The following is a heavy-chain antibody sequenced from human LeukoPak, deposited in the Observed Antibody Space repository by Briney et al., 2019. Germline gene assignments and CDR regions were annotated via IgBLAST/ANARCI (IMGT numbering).Heavy chain of an antibody. CDR1: GFTFSSYE. D-gene: IGHD3-22*01. V-gene: IGHV3-48*03. J-gene: IGHJ4*02. Sequence: GGSLRLSCAAFGFTFSSYEMNWVRQAPGKGLEWVSYISSSGTTIYYADSVKGRFTISRDNAKNSLYLQMKSLIAEDTAVYYCARASYHTSGYVFNYWGQRTLVTVSS. CDR2: ISSSGTTI. CDR3: ARASYHTSGYVFNY.